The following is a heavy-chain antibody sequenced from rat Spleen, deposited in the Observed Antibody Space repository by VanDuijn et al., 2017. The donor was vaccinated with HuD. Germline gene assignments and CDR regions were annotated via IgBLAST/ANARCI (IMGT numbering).Heavy chain of an antibody. J-gene: IGHJ4*01. CDR1: GFTFSDYY. V-gene: IGHV5-25*01. CDR2: ISTGGGNT. CDR3: ATAGARVSRFAY. Sequence: EVQLVESGGGLVQPGRSMKLSCAASGFTFSDYYMAWVRQAPKKGLEWVASISTGGGNTYYRDSVKGRFTISRDNAKNTLYLQMDSLRSEDTATYYCATAGARVSRFAYWGQGASVTVSS. D-gene: IGHD1-4*01.